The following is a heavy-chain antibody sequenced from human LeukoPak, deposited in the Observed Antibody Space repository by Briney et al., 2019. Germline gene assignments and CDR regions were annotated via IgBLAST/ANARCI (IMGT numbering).Heavy chain of an antibody. CDR1: GGSISSYY. CDR3: ARHGPYGDPFDY. V-gene: IGHV4-59*08. D-gene: IGHD4-17*01. Sequence: SETLSLTCTVSGGSISSYYWSWIRQPLGKGLEWIGYIYYSGSTNYNPSLKSRVTISVDTSKNQFSLKLSSVTAADTAVYYCARHGPYGDPFDYWGQGTLVTVSS. CDR2: IYYSGST. J-gene: IGHJ4*02.